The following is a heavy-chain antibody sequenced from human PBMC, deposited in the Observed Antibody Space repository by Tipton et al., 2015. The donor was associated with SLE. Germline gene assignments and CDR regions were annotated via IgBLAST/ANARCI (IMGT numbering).Heavy chain of an antibody. V-gene: IGHV3-7*01. J-gene: IGHJ3*02. CDR1: GFTFSSYW. Sequence: SLRLSCAASGFTFSSYWMSWVRQAPGKGLEWVANIKQDGSEKYYVDSVKGRFTISRDNAKNSLYLQMNSLRAEDTAVYYCARDILPVVVIAIGAFDIWGQGTMVTVSS. D-gene: IGHD2-21*01. CDR3: ARDILPVVVIAIGAFDI. CDR2: IKQDGSEK.